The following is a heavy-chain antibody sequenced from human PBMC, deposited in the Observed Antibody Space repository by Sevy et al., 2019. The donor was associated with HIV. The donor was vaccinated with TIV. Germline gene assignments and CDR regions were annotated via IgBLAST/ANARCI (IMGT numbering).Heavy chain of an antibody. CDR1: GFTFSSYG. CDR3: AKGDYGDYLGSV. V-gene: IGHV3-30*02. J-gene: IGHJ6*02. Sequence: GGSLRLSCAASGFTFSSYGMHWVRQAPGKGLEWVAFIRYDGSNKYYADSVKGRFTISRDNSKNTLYLQMNSLRAEVTAVYYCAKGDYGDYLGSVWGQGTTVTVSS. D-gene: IGHD4-17*01. CDR2: IRYDGSNK.